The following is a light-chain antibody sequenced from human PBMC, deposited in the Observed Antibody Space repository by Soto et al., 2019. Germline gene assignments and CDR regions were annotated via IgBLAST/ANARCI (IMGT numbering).Light chain of an antibody. CDR3: CSYTVSGTYV. CDR2: AVS. CDR1: SSDVGGYDY. Sequence: QSVLTQPPSAAGSRGQSVTISCTGTSSDVGGYDYVSWYQQHPGKAPKLMIYAVSNRPSGVSNRFSGSKSGNTATLTISGLQAEDEADYYCCSYTVSGTYVFGPGTKVTVL. V-gene: IGLV2-14*01. J-gene: IGLJ1*01.